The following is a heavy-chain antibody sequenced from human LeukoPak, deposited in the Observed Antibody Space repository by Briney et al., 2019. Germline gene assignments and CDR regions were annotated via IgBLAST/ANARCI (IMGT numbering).Heavy chain of an antibody. CDR2: INPDGSTT. CDR3: VRGGKLEPTALAS. Sequence: GGSLRLSCVASGFAFRNYWMYWVRQGPGKGLVWLSRINPDGSTTTYADSVKGRSTISRDNANRMLSLHIYSLRVEDSAIYYCVRGGKLEPTALASWGQGSLVVVSS. V-gene: IGHV3-74*01. CDR1: GFAFRNYW. D-gene: IGHD4-17*01. J-gene: IGHJ5*02.